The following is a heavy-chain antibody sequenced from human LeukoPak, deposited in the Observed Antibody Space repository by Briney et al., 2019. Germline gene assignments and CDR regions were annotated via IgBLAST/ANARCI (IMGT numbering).Heavy chain of an antibody. CDR2: IKQDGSEK. Sequence: GGSLRLSCAASGFTFSNYWMSWVRQAPGKGLEWVANIKQDGSEKYYVDSVKGRLTVSRDDAKNSLYLQMNTLRAEDTAVYYCARIDGPTVYTYYMDLWGKGTTVTVAS. J-gene: IGHJ6*03. CDR1: GFTFSNYW. CDR3: ARIDGPTVYTYYMDL. V-gene: IGHV3-7*01. D-gene: IGHD3-16*01.